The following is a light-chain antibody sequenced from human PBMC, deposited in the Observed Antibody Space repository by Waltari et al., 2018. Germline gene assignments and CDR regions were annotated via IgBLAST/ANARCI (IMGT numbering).Light chain of an antibody. CDR1: SSDIGRYDI. CDR3: CSYAGNYVWV. V-gene: IGLV2-23*02. J-gene: IGLJ3*02. CDR2: DVS. Sequence: QSALTQPAAVSGSPGQSVTISCTGASSDIGRYDIVSWYQQRPGNAPKRVISDVSKRPSGVSDRFSGSKSGDTASLTISVLQFEDEADYYCCSYAGNYVWVFGGGTRLTVL.